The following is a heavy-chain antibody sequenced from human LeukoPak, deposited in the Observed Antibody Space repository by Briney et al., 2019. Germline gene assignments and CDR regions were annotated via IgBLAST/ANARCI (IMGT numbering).Heavy chain of an antibody. J-gene: IGHJ4*02. CDR2: IYTSGST. D-gene: IGHD3-10*01. V-gene: IGHV4-61*02. Sequence: SQTLSLTCTVSGGSISSGSYYWSWIRQPAGKGLEWIGRIYTSGSTNYNPSLKSRVTISVDTSKNQFSLKLSSVTAADTAVYYCARFRGGRKRDSDYWGQGTLVTVSS. CDR1: GGSISSGSYY. CDR3: ARFRGGRKRDSDY.